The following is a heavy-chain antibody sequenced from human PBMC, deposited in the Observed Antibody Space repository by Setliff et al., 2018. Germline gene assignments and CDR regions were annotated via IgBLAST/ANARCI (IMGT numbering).Heavy chain of an antibody. D-gene: IGHD1-26*01. Sequence: GASVKVSCKVSGYTLTELSMHWVRQAPGKGLEWMGGFDPEDGETIYAQKFQGRVTMTEDTSTDTAYMELSSLRSEDTAVYYCATRGDSGGYYAAEYFQHWGQGTLVTVSS. J-gene: IGHJ1*01. CDR1: GYTLTELS. CDR2: FDPEDGET. V-gene: IGHV1-24*01. CDR3: ATRGDSGGYYAAEYFQH.